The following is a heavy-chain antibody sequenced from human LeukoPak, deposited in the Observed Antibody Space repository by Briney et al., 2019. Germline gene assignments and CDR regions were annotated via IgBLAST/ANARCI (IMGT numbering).Heavy chain of an antibody. CDR1: GFTFSGYW. J-gene: IGHJ6*04. CDR2: IKQDGGEK. Sequence: PGGSLTLSCAASGFTFSGYWMSWLRQASGKGLEWVANIKQDGGEKYYVDSVKGRFTISRDNAKNSLYLQMNSLRAEDTAVYYCARDRGFGQADVWGKGTTVTVSS. V-gene: IGHV3-7*01. D-gene: IGHD3-10*01. CDR3: ARDRGFGQADV.